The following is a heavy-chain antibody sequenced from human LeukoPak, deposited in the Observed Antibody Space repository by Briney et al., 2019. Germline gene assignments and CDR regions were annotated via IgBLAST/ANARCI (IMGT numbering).Heavy chain of an antibody. Sequence: ASVKVSCKASSYSFNRYGISWVRQAPGQGLEWMGWISGYNGNTNYAQKFLGRVSMTPDTSTSTAYMELRSLTSDDTAVYYCARSGRGTYYYFDLWGQGTLVTVSS. CDR3: ARSGRGTYYYFDL. CDR2: ISGYNGNT. CDR1: SYSFNRYG. V-gene: IGHV1-18*01. J-gene: IGHJ4*02. D-gene: IGHD5-12*01.